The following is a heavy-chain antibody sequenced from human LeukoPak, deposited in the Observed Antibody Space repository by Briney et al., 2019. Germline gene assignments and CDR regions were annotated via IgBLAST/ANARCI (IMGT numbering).Heavy chain of an antibody. D-gene: IGHD2-8*01. CDR1: GGSISSGDYY. CDR3: ARVMGIDGASEVDY. J-gene: IGHJ4*02. Sequence: SETLSLTCTVSGGSISSGDYYWSWIRQPPGKGLEWIGYIYYSGSTYYNPSLKSRVTISVGTSKNQFSLKLSSVTAADTAVYYCARVMGIDGASEVDYWGQGTLVTVSS. V-gene: IGHV4-30-4*01. CDR2: IYYSGST.